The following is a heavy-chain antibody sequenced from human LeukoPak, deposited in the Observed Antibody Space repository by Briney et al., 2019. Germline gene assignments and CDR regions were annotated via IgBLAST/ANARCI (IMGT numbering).Heavy chain of an antibody. CDR3: ARVYGGLRNFDY. CDR1: RGSISSGDYY. D-gene: IGHD5-12*01. CDR2: IYYSGST. J-gene: IGHJ4*02. Sequence: SETLSLTCTVSRGSISSGDYYWRWIRQPPGKGLEWIGYIYYSGSTYYNPSLKSRVTISVDTSKNQFSLKLSSVTAADTAVYYCARVYGGLRNFDYWGQGTLVTVSS. V-gene: IGHV4-30-4*01.